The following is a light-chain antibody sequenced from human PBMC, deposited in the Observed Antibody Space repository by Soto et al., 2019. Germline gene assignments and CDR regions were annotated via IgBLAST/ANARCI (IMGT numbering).Light chain of an antibody. CDR1: SSAVGGYDY. CDR2: DVS. V-gene: IGLV2-14*01. Sequence: QSVLTQPASVSGSPGQSITVSCTGTSSAVGGYDYVAWYQQHPGKAPKLMIYDVSSRPSGVSNRFSGSKSGNTASLTISGLQAEDEADYYCSSYLGSSTLSGVFGTGTKLTVL. CDR3: SSYLGSSTLSGV. J-gene: IGLJ1*01.